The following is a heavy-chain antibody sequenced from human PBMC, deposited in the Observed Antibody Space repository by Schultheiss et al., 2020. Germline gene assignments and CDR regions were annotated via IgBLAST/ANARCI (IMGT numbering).Heavy chain of an antibody. CDR3: ARKDYISRKGYYYYMDV. Sequence: GGSLRLSCAASGFTFSSYAMSWVRQAPGKGLEWVSAISGSGGSTYYADSVKGRFTTSRDNSKNTLYLQMNSLRAEDTAVYYCARKDYISRKGYYYYMDVWGKGSTDTASS. V-gene: IGHV3-23*01. CDR1: GFTFSSYA. D-gene: IGHD3-10*01. CDR2: ISGSGGST. J-gene: IGHJ6*03.